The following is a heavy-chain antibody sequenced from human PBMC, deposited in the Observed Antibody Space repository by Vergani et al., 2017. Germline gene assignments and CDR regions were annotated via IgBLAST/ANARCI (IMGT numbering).Heavy chain of an antibody. CDR1: GYTFTSYY. V-gene: IGHV1-46*01. CDR2: INPSGGST. J-gene: IGHJ4*02. D-gene: IGHD2-2*01. Sequence: QVQLVQSGAEVKKPGASVKVSCKASGYTFTSYYMHWVRQAPGQGLEWMGIINPSGGSTSYAQKFQGRVTMTRDTSTSTAYMELRSLRSDDTAVYYCAKDHQGYCSSTSCPTWFDYWGQGTLVTVSS. CDR3: AKDHQGYCSSTSCPTWFDY.